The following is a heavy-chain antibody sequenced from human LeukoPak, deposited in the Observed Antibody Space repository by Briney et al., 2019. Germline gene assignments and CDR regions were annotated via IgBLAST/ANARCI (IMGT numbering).Heavy chain of an antibody. CDR2: ISYDGSNK. Sequence: PGGSLRLSCAASGFTFSSYAMSWVRQAPGKGLEWVAVISYDGSNKYYADSVKGRFTISRDNSKNTLYLQMNSLRAEDTAVYYCAKGEPLRYFDWLPTHFDYWGQGTLVTVSS. J-gene: IGHJ4*02. CDR3: AKGEPLRYFDWLPTHFDY. CDR1: GFTFSSYA. V-gene: IGHV3-30*18. D-gene: IGHD3-9*01.